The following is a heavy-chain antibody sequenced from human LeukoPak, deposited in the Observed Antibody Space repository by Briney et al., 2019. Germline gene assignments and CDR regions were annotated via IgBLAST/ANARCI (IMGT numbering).Heavy chain of an antibody. V-gene: IGHV3-7*01. D-gene: IGHD1-26*01. CDR3: AAYVKWAAGDV. CDR1: GFTFSKTW. CDR2: INRDEGAN. Sequence: GGSLRRSCIGSGFTFSKTWRVWVRHGPGKGLKWVANINRDEGANSYVDPVRGRFTISRDNAKNPLFLQMNSLSAEDTAIYYCAAYVKWAAGDVWAKSPRSASP. J-gene: IGHJ6*02.